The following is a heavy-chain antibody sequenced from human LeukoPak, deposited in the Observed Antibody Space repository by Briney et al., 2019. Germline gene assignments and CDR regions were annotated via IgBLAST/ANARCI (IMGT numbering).Heavy chain of an antibody. V-gene: IGHV3-33*08. J-gene: IGHJ4*02. CDR1: GFTFRSYG. CDR3: ARRGDSSSWLDY. CDR2: IWYDGSRI. D-gene: IGHD6-13*01. Sequence: GGSLRLSCAASGFTFRSYGMHWVRQAPGKGLEWVAVIWYDGSRIYYADSVKGRFTISRDNSQNTLFLQMDSLRAEDTAVYYCARRGDSSSWLDYWGQGTLVTVSS.